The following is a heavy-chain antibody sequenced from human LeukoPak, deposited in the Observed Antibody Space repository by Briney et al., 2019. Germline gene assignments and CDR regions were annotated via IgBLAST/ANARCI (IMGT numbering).Heavy chain of an antibody. D-gene: IGHD3-10*01. CDR3: ARERVTLVRDYGLDV. J-gene: IGHJ6*02. CDR2: IYYSGST. Sequence: SETLSLTCTVSGGSISSYYWSWIRQPPGKGLEWIGYIYYSGSTKYNPSLKSRVTISADTSKNQFSLKLSSVTAADTAVYYCARERVTLVRDYGLDVWGQGTTVTVPS. V-gene: IGHV4-59*01. CDR1: GGSISSYY.